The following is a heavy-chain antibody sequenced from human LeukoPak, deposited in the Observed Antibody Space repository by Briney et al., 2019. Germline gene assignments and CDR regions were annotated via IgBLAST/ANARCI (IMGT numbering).Heavy chain of an antibody. J-gene: IGHJ3*02. CDR1: GYSFTSYW. CDR2: IYPGDSDT. V-gene: IGHV5-51*01. CDR3: ARPRDDFWSGYYWADAFDI. Sequence: GESLKISCKGSGYSFTSYWIGWVRQMPGKGLEWMGFIYPGDSDTRYSPSFQGEVTISPDKSISTAYLQWSSLKASDTAIYYCARPRDDFWSGYYWADAFDIWGQGTMVTVSS. D-gene: IGHD3-3*01.